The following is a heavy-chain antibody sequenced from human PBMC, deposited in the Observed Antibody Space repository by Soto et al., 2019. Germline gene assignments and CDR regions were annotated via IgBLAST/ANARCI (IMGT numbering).Heavy chain of an antibody. V-gene: IGHV3-23*01. CDR2: ISESGATT. D-gene: IGHD5-18*01. CDR3: AIVPRGYTYAPTDY. CDR1: GMTFNNHG. J-gene: IGHJ4*02. Sequence: EVQLLESGGGLVQPGGSLRLSCVASGMTFNNHGMGWVRQAPGKGLEWVSSISESGATTYYGDPVKGRFTITRDNSNNTLYLQMNSLRVEDTAVYFCAIVPRGYTYAPTDYWGQGTLVTVSS.